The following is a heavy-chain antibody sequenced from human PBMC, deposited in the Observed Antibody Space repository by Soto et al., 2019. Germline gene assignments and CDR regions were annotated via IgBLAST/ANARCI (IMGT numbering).Heavy chain of an antibody. CDR1: GGSISSSRYY. CDR3: ARHPDISRGGFDP. CDR2: LYYSGST. D-gene: IGHD3-10*01. V-gene: IGHV4-39*01. J-gene: IGHJ5*02. Sequence: QLQLQESGPGLVKPSETLSLTCTVSGGSISSSRYYWGWIRQPPGKGLEWIGSLYYSGSTYYNPSLKSRVTISVDTSKNQFSLKLSSVTAADTAVYYCARHPDISRGGFDPWGQGTLVTVSS.